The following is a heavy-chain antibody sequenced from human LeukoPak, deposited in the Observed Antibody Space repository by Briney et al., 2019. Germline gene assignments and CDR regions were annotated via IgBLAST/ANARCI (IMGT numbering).Heavy chain of an antibody. CDR1: GFTVGSNY. D-gene: IGHD3-3*01. CDR3: AREALEWSPPDI. J-gene: IGHJ3*02. V-gene: IGHV3-53*01. Sequence: GGSLRLSCAASGFTVGSNYMSWVRQAPGKGLEWVSVIYTGGSTYYADSVKGRFTISRDNSKNTLYLQMNSLRAEDTAVYYCAREALEWSPPDIWGQGTTVTVSS. CDR2: IYTGGST.